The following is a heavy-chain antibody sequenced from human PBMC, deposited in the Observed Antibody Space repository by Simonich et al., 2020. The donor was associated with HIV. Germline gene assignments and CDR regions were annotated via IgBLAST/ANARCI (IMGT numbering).Heavy chain of an antibody. Sequence: QVQLVESGGGVVQPGRSLRLSCAASGFTFSSYGMHWVRQAPGKGLGGGAVIWYNGSNKYYADSVKGRFTISRDNSKNTLYLQMNSLRAEDTAVYYCATDGYYYDSIRFWGQGTLVTVSS. CDR3: ATDGYYYDSIRF. CDR2: IWYNGSNK. J-gene: IGHJ4*02. V-gene: IGHV3-33*01. D-gene: IGHD3-22*01. CDR1: GFTFSSYG.